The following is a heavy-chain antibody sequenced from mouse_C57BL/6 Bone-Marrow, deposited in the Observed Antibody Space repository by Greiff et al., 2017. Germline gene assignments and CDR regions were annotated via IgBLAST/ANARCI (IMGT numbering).Heavy chain of an antibody. V-gene: IGHV1-64*01. CDR2: IHPNSGST. Sequence: QVQLQQPGAELVKPGASVKLSCKASGYTFTSYWMHWVKQRPGQGLEWIGMIHPNSGSTNYNEKFKSKATLTVDKSSSTAYMQLSSLTSEDSAVYYCARSLNTTVVAPDWGQGTLVTVSA. CDR3: ARSLNTTVVAPD. D-gene: IGHD1-1*01. CDR1: GYTFTSYW. J-gene: IGHJ3*01.